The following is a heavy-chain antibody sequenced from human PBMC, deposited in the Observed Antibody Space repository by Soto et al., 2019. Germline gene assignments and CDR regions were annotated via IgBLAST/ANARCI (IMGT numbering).Heavy chain of an antibody. V-gene: IGHV1-69*06. CDR2: IIPIFGTA. CDR1: GCTFSSYA. Sequence: ASVKVSCKASGCTFSSYAISWVRQAPGQGLEWMGGIIPIFGTANYAQKFRGRVTITADKSTSTAYMELSSLRSEDTAVYYCARDPGSGSYYYYYYGTEVWGQGTTVIVSS. CDR3: ARDPGSGSYYYYYYGTEV. D-gene: IGHD3-10*01. J-gene: IGHJ6*01.